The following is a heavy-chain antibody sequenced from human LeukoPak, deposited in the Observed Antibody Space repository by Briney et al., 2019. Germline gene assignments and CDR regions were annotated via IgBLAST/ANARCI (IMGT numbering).Heavy chain of an antibody. Sequence: ASVKVSCKASGYTFTSYGISWVRQAPGQGLEWMGWINPNSGGTNYAQKFQGRVTMTRDTSISTAYMELSRLRSDDTAVYYCARDSGGYLTYYFDYWGQGTLVTVSS. CDR2: INPNSGGT. CDR1: GYTFTSYG. J-gene: IGHJ4*02. V-gene: IGHV1-2*02. D-gene: IGHD5-12*01. CDR3: ARDSGGYLTYYFDY.